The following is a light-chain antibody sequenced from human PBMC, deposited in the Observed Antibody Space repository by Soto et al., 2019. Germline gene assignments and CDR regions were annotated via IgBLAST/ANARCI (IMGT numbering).Light chain of an antibody. Sequence: PGERATLSCRASQSVRSSSLAWYQQKPGQAPRLLIYGASSRATGIPDRFSGSGSGTDFPLTISRLEPEDFAVYYCQKYGNSPRTFGQGTKVEIK. V-gene: IGKV3-20*01. CDR2: GAS. CDR3: QKYGNSPRT. CDR1: QSVRSSS. J-gene: IGKJ1*01.